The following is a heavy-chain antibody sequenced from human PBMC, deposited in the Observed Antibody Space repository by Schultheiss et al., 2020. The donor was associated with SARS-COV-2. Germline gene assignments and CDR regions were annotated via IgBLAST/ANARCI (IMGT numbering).Heavy chain of an antibody. CDR2: IYYSGST. CDR1: GGSISSYY. D-gene: IGHD6-6*01. J-gene: IGHJ4*02. V-gene: IGHV4-59*12. Sequence: SQTLSLTCTVSGGSISSYYWSWIRQPAGKGLEWIGYIYYSGSTNYNPSLKSRVTISVDTSKNQFSLKLSSVTAADTAVYYCARCSSSSQEYYFDYWGQGTLVTVSS. CDR3: ARCSSSSQEYYFDY.